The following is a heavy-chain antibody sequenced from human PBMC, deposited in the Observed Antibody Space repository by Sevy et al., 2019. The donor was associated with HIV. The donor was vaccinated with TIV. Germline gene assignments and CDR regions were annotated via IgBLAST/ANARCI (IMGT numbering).Heavy chain of an antibody. CDR1: GLTFRSHA. Sequence: GGSLRLSCAASGLTFRSHAMHWVRQAPGKGLEWVTVISYDGAVRYYGESVKGRFTVSRDNSKNTLYLQMNSLRPDDTAVYYCAREAGYSAKNDAFAFWGQGTMVTVSS. D-gene: IGHD1-26*01. CDR2: ISYDGAVR. CDR3: AREAGYSAKNDAFAF. V-gene: IGHV3-30-3*01. J-gene: IGHJ3*01.